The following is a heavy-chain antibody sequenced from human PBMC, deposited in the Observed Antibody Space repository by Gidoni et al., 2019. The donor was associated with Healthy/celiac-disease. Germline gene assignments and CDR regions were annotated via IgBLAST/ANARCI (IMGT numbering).Heavy chain of an antibody. CDR1: GFTFSGYA. CDR2: ISGSGGST. D-gene: IGHD6-13*01. Sequence: EGQPFESGGGLVQTGGGLRLSCAAPGFTFSGYAISWVRQAPGKGLEWVSAISGSGGSTYYADSVKGRFTIPRDNSKNTLYLQMNSLRAEDTAVYYCAKGSYSSSWWSNWGQGTLVTVSS. J-gene: IGHJ4*02. CDR3: AKGSYSSSWWSN. V-gene: IGHV3-23*01.